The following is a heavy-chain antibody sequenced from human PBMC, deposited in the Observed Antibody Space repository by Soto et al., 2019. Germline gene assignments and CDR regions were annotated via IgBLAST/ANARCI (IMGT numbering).Heavy chain of an antibody. CDR2: INSEGSNR. CDR1: GFTFSSYW. J-gene: IGHJ4*02. CDR3: AREGGTYYDRSGYYSYKY. D-gene: IGHD3-22*01. Sequence: EVQLVESGGGLVQPGGSLRLSCAASGFTFSSYWMHWVRQAPGKGLMWVSRINSEGSNRNYADSVKGRFTISRDNAKNTVYLERNSLRVEDTAVYYCAREGGTYYDRSGYYSYKYWGQGILVTVSS. V-gene: IGHV3-74*01.